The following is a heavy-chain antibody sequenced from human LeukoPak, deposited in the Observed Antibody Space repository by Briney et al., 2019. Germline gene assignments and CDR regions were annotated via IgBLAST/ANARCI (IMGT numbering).Heavy chain of an antibody. CDR2: IRYDGSNK. CDR1: GFTFSSYG. Sequence: HPGGSLRLSCAASGFTFSSYGMHWVRQAPGKGLEWVAFIRYDGSNKYYADSVKGRFTISRDNSKNTLYLQMNSLRAEDTAVYYCAKDRSMRLRYLTASDYWGQGTLVTVSS. D-gene: IGHD6-25*01. V-gene: IGHV3-30*02. J-gene: IGHJ4*02. CDR3: AKDRSMRLRYLTASDY.